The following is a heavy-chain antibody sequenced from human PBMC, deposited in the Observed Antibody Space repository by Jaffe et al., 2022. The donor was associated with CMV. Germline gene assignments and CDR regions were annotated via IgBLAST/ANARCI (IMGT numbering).Heavy chain of an antibody. D-gene: IGHD1-26*01. CDR2: TSRSGSSV. CDR3: ATIQWDLGGGGT. J-gene: IGHJ5*02. Sequence: EVHLEESGGGLAQPGGSLRLSCAASDFIFSNYEMNWVRQAPGKGLEWISYTSRSGSSVYYADSVKGRFTISRDSAKNALYLQMNRLRAEDTAVYYCATIQWDLGGGGTWGQGTLVTVSS. V-gene: IGHV3-48*03. CDR1: DFIFSNYE.